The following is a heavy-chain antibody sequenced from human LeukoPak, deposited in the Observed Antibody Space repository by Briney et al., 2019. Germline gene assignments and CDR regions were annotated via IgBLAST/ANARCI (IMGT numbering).Heavy chain of an antibody. CDR2: IYYSGST. J-gene: IGHJ4*02. Sequence: PSETLSLTCTVSGGSISSGGYYWSWIRQHPGKGLEWIGYIYYSGSTYYNPSLKSRVTISVDTSKNQFSLKLSSVTAADTAVYYCARRTGSGSHRGYYFDYWGQGTLVTVSS. V-gene: IGHV4-31*03. CDR3: ARRTGSGSHRGYYFDY. D-gene: IGHD3-10*01. CDR1: GGSISSGGYY.